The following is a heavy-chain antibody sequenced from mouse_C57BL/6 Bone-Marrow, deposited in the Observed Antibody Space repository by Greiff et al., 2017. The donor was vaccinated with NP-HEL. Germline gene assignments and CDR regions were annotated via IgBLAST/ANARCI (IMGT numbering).Heavy chain of an antibody. V-gene: IGHV5-4*03. CDR3: ARVDSSAWFAY. D-gene: IGHD1-3*01. J-gene: IGHJ3*01. CDR1: GFTFSSYA. Sequence: EVKLMESGGGLVKPGGSLKLSCAASGFTFSSYAMSWVRQTPEKRLEWVATISDGGSYTYYPDNVKGRFTISRDNAKNNLYLQMSHLKSKDTAMYYCARVDSSAWFAYWGQGTLVTVSA. CDR2: ISDGGSYT.